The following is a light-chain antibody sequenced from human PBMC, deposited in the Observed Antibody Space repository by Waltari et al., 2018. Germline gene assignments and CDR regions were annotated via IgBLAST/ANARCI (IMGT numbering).Light chain of an antibody. CDR2: GKN. V-gene: IGLV3-19*01. Sequence: SSELTQDPAVSVALGQTVRIPCQGDSRRSYYASWYQQKPEQAPVLVIYGKNNRPSGSPDRFSGSSSGNTASLTITGAQAEDEADYYCNSRDSSGNPVVFGGGTKLTVL. J-gene: IGLJ2*01. CDR3: NSRDSSGNPVV. CDR1: SRRSYY.